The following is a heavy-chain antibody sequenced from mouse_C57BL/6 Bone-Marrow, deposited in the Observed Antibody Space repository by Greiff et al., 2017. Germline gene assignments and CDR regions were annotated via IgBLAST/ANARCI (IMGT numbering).Heavy chain of an antibody. Sequence: EVKVVESGGGLVKPGGSLKLSCAASGFTFSSYAMSWVRQTPEQRLEWVATISDGGSYTSYPDNVKGRFTISRDNAKTNLYLQMSHLKSENTAMYYCTRVYRVTPRLDYWGQGTTLTVSS. CDR1: GFTFSSYA. V-gene: IGHV5-4*03. D-gene: IGHD2-14*01. CDR3: TRVYRVTPRLDY. CDR2: ISDGGSYT. J-gene: IGHJ2*01.